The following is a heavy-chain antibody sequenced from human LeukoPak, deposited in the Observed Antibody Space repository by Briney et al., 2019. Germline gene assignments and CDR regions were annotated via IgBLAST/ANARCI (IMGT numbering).Heavy chain of an antibody. CDR1: GFTFRNYA. CDR3: AKDLGVTTDFDY. V-gene: IGHV3-23*01. Sequence: GGSLRLSCAASGFTFRNYAMSWVRQDPGKGLEWVATVRGSGITTFYADSVKGRFTISRDNSKNTLYLQMYSLRAEDTAVYYCAKDLGVTTDFDYWGQGTLVTVSS. D-gene: IGHD1-26*01. J-gene: IGHJ4*02. CDR2: VRGSGITT.